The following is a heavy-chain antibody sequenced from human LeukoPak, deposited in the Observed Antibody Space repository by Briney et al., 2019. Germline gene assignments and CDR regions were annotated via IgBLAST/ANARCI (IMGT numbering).Heavy chain of an antibody. V-gene: IGHV4-38-2*02. CDR3: AREPRIGNAFDI. CDR1: AYSISSGYY. D-gene: IGHD1-26*01. Sequence: SSETLSLTCTVSAYSISSGYYWGWIRQPPGKGLEWIGSIYHSGSTYYNPSLKSRVTISVDTSKNQFSLKLSSVTAADTAVYYCAREPRIGNAFDIWGQGTMVTVSS. CDR2: IYHSGST. J-gene: IGHJ3*02.